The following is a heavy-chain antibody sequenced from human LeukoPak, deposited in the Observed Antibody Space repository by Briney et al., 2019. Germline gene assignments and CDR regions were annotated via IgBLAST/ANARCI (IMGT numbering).Heavy chain of an antibody. CDR2: INPSGGST. CDR1: GYTFINFY. CDR3: ARDLGLVAAAGDAFDI. V-gene: IGHV1-46*01. D-gene: IGHD6-13*01. Sequence: ASVKVSCKASGYTFINFYMHWVRQAPGQGLEWMGIINPSGGSTSYAQKFQGRVTMTRDTSTSTVYMELSSLRSEDTAVYYCARDLGLVAAAGDAFDIWGQGTMVTVSS. J-gene: IGHJ3*02.